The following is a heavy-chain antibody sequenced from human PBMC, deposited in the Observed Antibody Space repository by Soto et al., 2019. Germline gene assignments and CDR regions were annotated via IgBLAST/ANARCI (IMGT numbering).Heavy chain of an antibody. CDR1: GGSFNSYA. J-gene: IGHJ6*02. CDR3: GVAMVREILICGSSGMHV. Sequence: QVHLVQSGAEVKKPGSSVKVSCKTSGGSFNSYAVSWVRQAPGQGLEWMGGIIPNFDTPNYAQKFQDTVTIIADEPTRTVYMELRSLRCNDTAVYSCGVAMVREILICGSSGMHVWGQGTTVIVSS. V-gene: IGHV1-69*01. CDR2: IIPNFDTP. D-gene: IGHD3-10*01.